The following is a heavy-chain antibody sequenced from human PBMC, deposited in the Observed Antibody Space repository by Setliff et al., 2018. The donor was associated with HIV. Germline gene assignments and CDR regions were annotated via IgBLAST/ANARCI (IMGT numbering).Heavy chain of an antibody. J-gene: IGHJ6*03. Sequence: ASVQVSCKASGYTFPSYYMHWVRQAPGQGLEWMGIINPSGGSTSYAQKFQGRVTMTRDTSTSTVYMELSSLRSEDTAVYYCARGGSSSRYYYYYMDVWGKGTTVTVSS. CDR2: INPSGGST. V-gene: IGHV1-46*01. D-gene: IGHD6-6*01. CDR1: GYTFPSYY. CDR3: ARGGSSSRYYYYYMDV.